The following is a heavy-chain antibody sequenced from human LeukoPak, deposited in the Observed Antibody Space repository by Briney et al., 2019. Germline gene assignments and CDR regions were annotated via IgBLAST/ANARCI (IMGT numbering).Heavy chain of an antibody. Sequence: ASVKVSCKASGYTFTSYGISWVRQAPGQGLEWMGIINPSGGSTSYAQKFQGRVTMTRDTSTSTVYMELSSLRSEDTAVYYCARPASIVGATAFDYWGQGTLVTVSS. D-gene: IGHD1-26*01. V-gene: IGHV1-46*01. CDR2: INPSGGST. J-gene: IGHJ4*02. CDR1: GYTFTSYG. CDR3: ARPASIVGATAFDY.